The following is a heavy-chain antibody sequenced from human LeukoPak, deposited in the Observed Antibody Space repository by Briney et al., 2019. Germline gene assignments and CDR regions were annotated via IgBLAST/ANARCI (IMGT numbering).Heavy chain of an antibody. CDR2: IYYSGTT. CDR3: AGHVLFQWSIAWFDP. Sequence: PSETLSLTCTASGGSISSSSYCWVWMRQPPGKGLEWIGSIYYSGTTYYNPSLKSRVTLSVDTSKNHFSLNLGSVTAADTAVYYCAGHVLFQWSIAWFDPWGQGTLVTVSS. CDR1: GGSISSSSYC. V-gene: IGHV4-39*01. J-gene: IGHJ5*02. D-gene: IGHD2-15*01.